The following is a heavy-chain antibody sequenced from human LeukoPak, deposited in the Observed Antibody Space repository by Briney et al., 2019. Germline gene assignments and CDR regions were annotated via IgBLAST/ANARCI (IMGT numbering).Heavy chain of an antibody. Sequence: GGSLRLSCAASGFIFSDYYMSWIRQAPGKGLEWVAFIRYDGSNKYYADSVKGRFTISRDNSKNTLYLQMNSLRAEDTAVYYCAKDGGSGSYSFDPWGQGTLVTVSS. D-gene: IGHD3-10*01. CDR3: AKDGGSGSYSFDP. J-gene: IGHJ5*02. CDR1: GFIFSDYY. V-gene: IGHV3-30*02. CDR2: IRYDGSNK.